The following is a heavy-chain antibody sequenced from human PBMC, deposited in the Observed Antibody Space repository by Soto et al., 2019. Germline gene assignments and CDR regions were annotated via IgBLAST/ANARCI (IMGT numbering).Heavy chain of an antibody. CDR2: IYYSGST. J-gene: IGHJ6*03. CDR3: ARGEGIAARPEYYYYYMDV. Sequence: QVQLQESGPGLVKPSETLSLTCTVSGGSISSYYWSWIRQPPGKGLEWIGYIYYSGSTNYNPSLKSRVTISVDTSKNQFSLKLSSVTAADTAVYYCARGEGIAARPEYYYYYMDVWGKGTTVTVSS. V-gene: IGHV4-59*01. CDR1: GGSISSYY. D-gene: IGHD6-6*01.